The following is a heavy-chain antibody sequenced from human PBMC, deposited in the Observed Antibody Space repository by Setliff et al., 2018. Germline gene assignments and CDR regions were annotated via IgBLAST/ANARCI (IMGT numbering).Heavy chain of an antibody. Sequence: RASVKVSCKASGGTFSSYAISWVRQAPGQGLEWMGGIIPIFGTANYAQKFQGRVTITTDESTSTAYMELSSLRSEDTAVYYCARGGLVEQWLVANGAFDIRGQGTMVTVS. CDR2: IIPIFGTA. V-gene: IGHV1-69*05. D-gene: IGHD6-19*01. J-gene: IGHJ3*02. CDR1: GGTFSSYA. CDR3: ARGGLVEQWLVANGAFDI.